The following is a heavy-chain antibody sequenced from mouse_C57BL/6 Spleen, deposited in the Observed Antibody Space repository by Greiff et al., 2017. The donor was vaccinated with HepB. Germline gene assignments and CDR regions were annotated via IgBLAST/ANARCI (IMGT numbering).Heavy chain of an antibody. CDR3: TGIVTGRNWYFDV. V-gene: IGHV1-15*01. D-gene: IGHD2-10*02. CDR1: GYTFTDYE. J-gene: IGHJ1*03. Sequence: QVQLQQSGAELVRPGASVTLSCKASGYTFTDYEMHWVKQTPGHGLEWIGAIDPETGGTAYNQKFKGKAILTADKSSSTAYMELRSLTSEDSAVYYCTGIVTGRNWYFDVWGTGTTVTVSS. CDR2: IDPETGGT.